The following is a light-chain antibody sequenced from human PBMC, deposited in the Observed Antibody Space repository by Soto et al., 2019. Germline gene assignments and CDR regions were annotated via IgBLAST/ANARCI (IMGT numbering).Light chain of an antibody. CDR3: QQSYTTLFT. J-gene: IGKJ3*01. V-gene: IGKV1-39*01. Sequence: IHMTKCPPSLSASVGDRVTITCRASQGIDNYLNWYPQKPGKAPKLPIYAASTFQSGVPSRFSASGSETHFTLTISSLQPEDIATYYCQQSYTTLFTFGPGTKVDIK. CDR1: QGIDNY. CDR2: AAS.